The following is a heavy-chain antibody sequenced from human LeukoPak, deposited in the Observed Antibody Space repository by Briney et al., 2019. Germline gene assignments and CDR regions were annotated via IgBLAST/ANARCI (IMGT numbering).Heavy chain of an antibody. CDR3: AKVRSRAAPTYFDY. J-gene: IGHJ4*02. D-gene: IGHD2-15*01. Sequence: GGSLRLSCAASGFTFSSYSMNWVRQAPGKGLEWVSSISSSSSYIYYADSVKGRFTISRDNAKNSLYLQMNSLRAEDTAVYYCAKVRSRAAPTYFDYWGQGTLVTVSS. CDR2: ISSSSSYI. CDR1: GFTFSSYS. V-gene: IGHV3-21*01.